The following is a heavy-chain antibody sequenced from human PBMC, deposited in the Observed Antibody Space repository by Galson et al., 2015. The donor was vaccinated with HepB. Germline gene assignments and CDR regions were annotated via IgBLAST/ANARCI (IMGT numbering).Heavy chain of an antibody. D-gene: IGHD2-15*01. CDR2: ITGTGTST. J-gene: IGHJ3*01. CDR3: AKSAVGRGGAFDV. V-gene: IGHV3-23*01. CDR1: GFTFSNFA. Sequence: SLRLSCAASGFTFSNFAMSWVRQAPGRGLEWVSAITGTGTSTSYAGSVEGRLTLSRDNSKNTLYLQMNSLRVDDTAVYYCAKSAVGRGGAFDVWGQGTMVIVSA.